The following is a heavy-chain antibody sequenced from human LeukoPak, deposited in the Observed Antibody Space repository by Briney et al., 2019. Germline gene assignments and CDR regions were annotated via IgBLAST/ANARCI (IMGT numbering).Heavy chain of an antibody. CDR1: GFAFSSYA. Sequence: GGSLRLSCAASGFAFSSYAMSWVRQPPGKGLEWVSVISRRDDYTYYAGSVKGRFTISRDNSRNTLYLQMNTLRAEDTAVYYCANDYRSGSFHDFWGPGTLVTVSS. J-gene: IGHJ4*02. D-gene: IGHD3-10*01. CDR2: ISRRDDYT. V-gene: IGHV3-23*01. CDR3: ANDYRSGSFHDF.